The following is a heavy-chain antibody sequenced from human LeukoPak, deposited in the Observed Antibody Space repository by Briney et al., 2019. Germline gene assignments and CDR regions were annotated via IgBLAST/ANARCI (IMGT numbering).Heavy chain of an antibody. D-gene: IGHD3-3*01. V-gene: IGHV3-11*01. CDR1: GFIFSDYY. J-gene: IGHJ4*02. CDR2: ISSSGSTI. Sequence: GGSLRLSCAGSGFIFSDYYMTWIRQAAGKGLGWLSYISSSGSTIYHADSVKGRFTISRDNAKNSLYLQMNSLRAEDTAVYYCARVWSGYYTDYWGQGILVTVSS. CDR3: ARVWSGYYTDY.